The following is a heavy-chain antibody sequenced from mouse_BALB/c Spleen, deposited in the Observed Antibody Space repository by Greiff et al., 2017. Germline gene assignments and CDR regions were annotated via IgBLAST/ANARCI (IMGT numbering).Heavy chain of an antibody. Sequence: QVQLQQSGAELVRPGSSVKISCKASGYAFSSYWMNWVKQRPGQGLEWIGQIYPGDGDTNYNGKFKGKATLTADKSSSTAYMQLSSLTSEDSAVYFCARKPSIYFDYWGQGTTLTVSS. CDR2: IYPGDGDT. V-gene: IGHV1-80*01. J-gene: IGHJ2*01. CDR1: GYAFSSYW. CDR3: ARKPSIYFDY. D-gene: IGHD2-3*01.